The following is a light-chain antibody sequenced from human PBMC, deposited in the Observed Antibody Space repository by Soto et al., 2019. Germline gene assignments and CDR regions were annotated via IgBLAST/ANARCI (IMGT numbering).Light chain of an antibody. J-gene: IGKJ1*01. Sequence: DIQMTQSPSTLSASVGDRVTITCRASQSISIWLAWYQQKPGKAPKLLIYKASSLESGVPSRFSGSGSGTEFTLTINSLQSDDFATYYCQQYNSDSTFGQGTKVEIK. CDR1: QSISIW. V-gene: IGKV1-5*03. CDR3: QQYNSDST. CDR2: KAS.